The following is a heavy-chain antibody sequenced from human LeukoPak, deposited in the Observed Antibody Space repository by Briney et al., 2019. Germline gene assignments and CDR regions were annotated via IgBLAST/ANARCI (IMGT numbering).Heavy chain of an antibody. D-gene: IGHD3-16*02. CDR1: GYSCTIYG. Sequence: GASVKVSCRASGYSCTIYGISWVRHAPGQGLEGMRWISAYNGNTNYAQNPQHRVTMTTDTSASTAYMELRSLRSDDPAVYHCASPLYGYVWGSYRSIPDAFDIWGQGTMVTVSS. J-gene: IGHJ3*02. V-gene: IGHV1-18*04. CDR3: ASPLYGYVWGSYRSIPDAFDI. CDR2: ISAYNGNT.